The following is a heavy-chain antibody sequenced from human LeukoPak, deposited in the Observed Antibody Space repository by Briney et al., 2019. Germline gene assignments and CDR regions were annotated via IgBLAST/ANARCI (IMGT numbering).Heavy chain of an antibody. Sequence: PSETLSLTCTVSGGSISSYYWSWIRQPAGKGLESIGHISTSGSTNYNPSLKSRVTISVDTSKNQFSLKLSSVTATDTAVYYCAGYPSGYSYGYHYYYYMDVWGKGTTVTVSS. CDR2: ISTSGST. J-gene: IGHJ6*03. D-gene: IGHD5-18*01. V-gene: IGHV4-4*07. CDR3: AGYPSGYSYGYHYYYYMDV. CDR1: GGSISSYY.